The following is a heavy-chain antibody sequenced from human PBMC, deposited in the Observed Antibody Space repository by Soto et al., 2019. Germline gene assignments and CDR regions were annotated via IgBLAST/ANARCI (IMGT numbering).Heavy chain of an antibody. V-gene: IGHV4-4*07. CDR1: GGTISGYY. D-gene: IGHD3-3*01. J-gene: IGHJ5*02. Sequence: SETLSLTCSVSGGTISGYYWTWIRQPAGKGLEWIGRIYSSGNTQYNPSLQSRVTMSLDTSNNQFSLRLTSVTAADTAVYYCARGQRFSDWFDPWGQGTLVTVSS. CDR2: IYSSGNT. CDR3: ARGQRFSDWFDP.